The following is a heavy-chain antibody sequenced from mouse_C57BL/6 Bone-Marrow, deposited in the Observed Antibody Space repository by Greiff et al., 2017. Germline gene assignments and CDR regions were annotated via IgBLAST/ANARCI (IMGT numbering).Heavy chain of an antibody. J-gene: IGHJ2*01. Sequence: VQLKESGAELVRPGASVKLSCKASGYTFTDYYINWVKQRPGQGLEWIARIYPGSGNTYYNEKFKGKATLTAEKSSSTAYMQLSSLTSEDSAVYFCARYSNYFDYWGQGTTLTVSS. V-gene: IGHV1-76*01. CDR2: IYPGSGNT. D-gene: IGHD2-5*01. CDR3: ARYSNYFDY. CDR1: GYTFTDYY.